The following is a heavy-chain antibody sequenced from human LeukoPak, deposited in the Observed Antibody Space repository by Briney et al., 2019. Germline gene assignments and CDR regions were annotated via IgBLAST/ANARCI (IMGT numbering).Heavy chain of an antibody. CDR2: IIPIFGTA. Sequence: SSEKVSCKASGGTFSSYAISWVRQAPGQGLEWMGGIIPIFGTAKYAQKFQGRVTITADESTSTAYMELSSLRSEDTAVYYCATTYYYDRWGRAFDIWGQGTMVTVSS. CDR3: ATTYYYDRWGRAFDI. CDR1: GGTFSSYA. V-gene: IGHV1-69*13. D-gene: IGHD3-22*01. J-gene: IGHJ3*02.